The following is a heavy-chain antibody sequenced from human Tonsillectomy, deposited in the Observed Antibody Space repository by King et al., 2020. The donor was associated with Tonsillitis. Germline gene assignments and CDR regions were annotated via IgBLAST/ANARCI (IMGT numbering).Heavy chain of an antibody. D-gene: IGHD2-2*01. CDR1: GFTFSDYY. V-gene: IGHV3-11*01. CDR3: ARDYPYDQSPFDY. J-gene: IGHJ4*02. Sequence: QLVQSGGGLVKPGGSLRLSCAASGFTFSDYYRCWIRQAPGKGLEWVSYISNSNMYSADSVKGRFTISRDNAKNSLYLQMNSLIAEDTAVYYCARDYPYDQSPFDYWGQETLVTVSS. CDR2: ISNSNM.